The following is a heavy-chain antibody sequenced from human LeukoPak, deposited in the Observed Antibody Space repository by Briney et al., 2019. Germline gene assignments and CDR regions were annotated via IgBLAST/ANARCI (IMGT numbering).Heavy chain of an antibody. CDR1: GFTFSNYC. D-gene: IGHD6-19*01. CDR3: AKERGAFSAYDY. CDR2: ISPDGSGK. Sequence: PGRSLRLSCAASGFTFSNYCMRWVRQGPGKGLEWVAVISPDGSGKFYADAVKGRFTISRDNSMNTLFLQMNSLRGEDTALYYCAKERGAFSAYDYWGQGTLVTVSS. V-gene: IGHV3-30*18. J-gene: IGHJ4*02.